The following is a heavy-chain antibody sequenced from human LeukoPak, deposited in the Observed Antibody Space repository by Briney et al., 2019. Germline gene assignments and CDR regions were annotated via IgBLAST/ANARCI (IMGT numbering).Heavy chain of an antibody. CDR3: ATASWREGHGGAFDI. D-gene: IGHD6-13*01. CDR1: GDTISAYS. J-gene: IGHJ3*02. V-gene: IGHV1-69*06. CDR2: IIPIFGRA. Sequence: SVTVSCKAAGDTISAYSLNWVRQAPGQGLEWMGGIIPIFGRAYYAQNFQGRVTMIEDTSTDTAYMELSSLRSEDTAVYYCATASWREGHGGAFDIWGQGTMVTVSS.